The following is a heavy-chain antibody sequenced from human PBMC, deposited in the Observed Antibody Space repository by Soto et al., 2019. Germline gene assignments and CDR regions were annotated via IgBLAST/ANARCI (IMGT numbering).Heavy chain of an antibody. CDR3: SREAVYYFDY. CDR1: GGSISSGGYS. D-gene: IGHD6-19*01. V-gene: IGHV4-30-2*01. Sequence: QLQLQESGSGLVKPSQTLSLTCAVSGGSISSGGYSWSWIRQPPGKGLEWIGYIYHRGSTYYNPSLKSRVTISVDTSKNQFSLKLSSVTAAATAVYYCSREAVYYFDYWGQGTLVTVSS. J-gene: IGHJ4*02. CDR2: IYHRGST.